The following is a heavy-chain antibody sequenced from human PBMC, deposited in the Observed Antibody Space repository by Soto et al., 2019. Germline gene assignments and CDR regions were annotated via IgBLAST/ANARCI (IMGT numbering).Heavy chain of an antibody. D-gene: IGHD3-10*01. CDR3: ARGIITMVRGVRSDAFDS. CDR1: GGSISSGGYY. Sequence: QVQLQESGPGLVKPSQTLSLTCTVSGGSISSGGYYWSWIRQHPGKGLEWIGYIYYSGSTYYNPSLKSRVTISVDTTKNQFALKLSTVTAADTAVYYCARGIITMVRGVRSDAFDSWGQGTMVTLSS. J-gene: IGHJ3*02. V-gene: IGHV4-31*03. CDR2: IYYSGST.